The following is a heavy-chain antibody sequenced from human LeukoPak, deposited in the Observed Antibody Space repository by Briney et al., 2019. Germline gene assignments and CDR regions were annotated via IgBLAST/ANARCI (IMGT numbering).Heavy chain of an antibody. Sequence: GSSVKVSCKASGGTFSSYAISWVRQAPGQGLEWMGGIIPIFGTANYAQKFQGRVTITADESTSTAYMELSSLRSEDTAVYYCASGMDIVVVVAAIAPAFDIWGQGTMVTVSS. J-gene: IGHJ3*02. D-gene: IGHD2-15*01. CDR1: GGTFSSYA. CDR2: IIPIFGTA. V-gene: IGHV1-69*01. CDR3: ASGMDIVVVVAAIAPAFDI.